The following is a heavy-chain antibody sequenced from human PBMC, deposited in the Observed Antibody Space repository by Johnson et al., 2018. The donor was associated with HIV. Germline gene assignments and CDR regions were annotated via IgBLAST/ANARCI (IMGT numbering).Heavy chain of an antibody. CDR3: ARDSYDSRGYPI. J-gene: IGHJ3*02. CDR1: GFTVSSNY. D-gene: IGHD3-22*01. V-gene: IGHV3-74*01. CDR2: INSDGSNT. Sequence: VHLVESGGGLVQPGGSLRLSCAASGFTVSSNYMTWVRQAPGKGLEWVSGINSDGSNTNYADSVKGRFTISRDNAKKTLYLQMNSLRVEDTAVYYCARDSYDSRGYPIWGQGTMVTVSS.